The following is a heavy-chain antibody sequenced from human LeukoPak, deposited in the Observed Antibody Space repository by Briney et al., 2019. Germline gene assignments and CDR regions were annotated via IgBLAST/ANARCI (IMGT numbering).Heavy chain of an antibody. Sequence: GGALRLSCAASGFTVSDHYMTWVRQAPGKGLEWVSITYTGGSTYSADSVKDRFTVSRDSSKNTLYLEMNSLRAEDTAIYYCARSALLTADPFDYWGQGTLVTVSS. CDR1: GFTVSDHY. CDR2: TYTGGST. J-gene: IGHJ4*02. CDR3: ARSALLTADPFDY. D-gene: IGHD2-2*01. V-gene: IGHV3-66*01.